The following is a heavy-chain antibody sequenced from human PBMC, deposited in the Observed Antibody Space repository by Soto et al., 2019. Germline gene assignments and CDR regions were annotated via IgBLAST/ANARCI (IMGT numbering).Heavy chain of an antibody. D-gene: IGHD3-9*01. V-gene: IGHV3-30-3*01. CDR1: GFTFSSYA. Sequence: SLRLSCAASGFTFSSYAMHWVRQAPGKGLEWVAVISYDGSNKYYADSVRGRFTISRDNSKNTLYLQMNSLRAEDTAVYYCARGLTGYSRLSPYYYYYGMDVWGQGTTVTVSS. J-gene: IGHJ6*02. CDR3: ARGLTGYSRLSPYYYYYGMDV. CDR2: ISYDGSNK.